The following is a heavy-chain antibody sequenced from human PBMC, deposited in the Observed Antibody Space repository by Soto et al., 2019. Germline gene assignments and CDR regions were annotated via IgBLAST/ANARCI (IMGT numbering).Heavy chain of an antibody. CDR1: GFSFSTYG. D-gene: IGHD6-6*01. V-gene: IGHV3-30*18. Sequence: GGSLRLSCAASGFSFSTYGMHWVRQAPGKGLEWMAVISNDGSNRYYADSVKGRFTISRDNSKDTLFLQMNSLRGEDTAIYYCAKVIRADSTSSNFYYYSGMDVWGQGTTVTVSS. CDR3: AKVIRADSTSSNFYYYSGMDV. J-gene: IGHJ6*02. CDR2: ISNDGSNR.